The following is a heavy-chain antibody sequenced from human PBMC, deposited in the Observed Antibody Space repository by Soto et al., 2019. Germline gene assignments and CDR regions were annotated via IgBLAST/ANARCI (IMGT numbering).Heavy chain of an antibody. CDR2: IDHSGGA. Sequence: SETLSLTCAVYGGSFSAYYWSLIRQPRGKGLEWIGEIDHSGGASYDPSLKSRVTISVDTSKSQFALKLTSVTAADRAVYYCARGSVDTVDSSGFHEYWGQGTPVTVS. V-gene: IGHV4-34*01. J-gene: IGHJ4*02. CDR3: ARGSVDTVDSSGFHEY. D-gene: IGHD3-22*01. CDR1: GGSFSAYY.